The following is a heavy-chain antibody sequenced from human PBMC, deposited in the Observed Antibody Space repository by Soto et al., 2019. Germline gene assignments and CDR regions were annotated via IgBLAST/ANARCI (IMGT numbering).Heavy chain of an antibody. CDR2: INPTSGST. CDR3: ARAQIVVVVGAAFDY. J-gene: IGHJ4*02. D-gene: IGHD2-15*01. CDR1: GYTFTSYY. V-gene: IGHV1-46*03. Sequence: QVQLVQSGAEVREPGASVKVSCKASGYTFTSYYIHWMRQAPGQGLEWMGMINPTSGSTSYAQKFQGRVTMNSDRSTRTFYMELSSLRSEDTAVYYCARAQIVVVVGAAFDYWVQGTLVTVSS.